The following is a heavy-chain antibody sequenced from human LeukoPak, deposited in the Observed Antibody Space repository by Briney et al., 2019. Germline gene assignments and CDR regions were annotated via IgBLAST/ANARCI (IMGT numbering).Heavy chain of an antibody. CDR2: ISGSGGST. V-gene: IGHV3-23*01. J-gene: IGHJ3*02. CDR1: GFTFSSYA. D-gene: IGHD1-26*01. Sequence: SGGSLRLSCAASGFTFSSYAMSWVRQAPGKGLEWVSAISGSGGSTYYADSVKGRFTISRDNSKNTLYLQMNSLRAEDTAVYYCAKLSGRQWELRPGKAFDIWGQGTMVTVSS. CDR3: AKLSGRQWELRPGKAFDI.